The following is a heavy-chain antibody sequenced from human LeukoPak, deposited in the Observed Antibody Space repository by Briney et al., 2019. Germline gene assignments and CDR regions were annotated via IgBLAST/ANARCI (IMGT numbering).Heavy chain of an antibody. CDR3: ARSGGDILTGYYRYYYYGMDV. V-gene: IGHV3-11*01. CDR2: ISSSGSTI. Sequence: GGSLRLSCAASGFTFSDSYMSWIRQAPGKGLEWVSYISSSGSTIYYADSVKGRFTISRDNAKNSLYLQMNSLRAEDTALYYCARSGGDILTGYYRYYYYGMDVWGQGTTVTVSS. D-gene: IGHD3-9*01. CDR1: GFTFSDSY. J-gene: IGHJ6*02.